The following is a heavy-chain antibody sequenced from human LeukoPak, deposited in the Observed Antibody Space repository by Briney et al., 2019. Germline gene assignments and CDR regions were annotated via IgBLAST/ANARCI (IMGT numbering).Heavy chain of an antibody. V-gene: IGHV4-59*11. CDR2: IYYSGNT. CDR1: GGSTSRHY. Sequence: SETLSLTCTLSGGSTSRHYWTWIRQAPGKGLEWIGYIYYSGNTNYNPSLRSRVTMSIDTSKNQFSLKLSSVTAADTAVYYCTRYFLGSNEYFVDDWGRGILVTVSS. J-gene: IGHJ4*02. D-gene: IGHD2/OR15-2a*01. CDR3: TRYFLGSNEYFVDD.